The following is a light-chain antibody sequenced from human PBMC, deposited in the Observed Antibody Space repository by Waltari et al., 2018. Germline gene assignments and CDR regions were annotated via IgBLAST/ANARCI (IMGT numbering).Light chain of an antibody. CDR1: NPNTGRNA. Sequence: QSVLIQPPSASGTPGQRVTPSCSGSNPNTGRNAINWYQQLPGTAPKLLMSGDDQRPSGVPDRFSGSKSGTSASLAISGLQSEDEADYYCSAWDDSLNGPIFGGGTKLTVL. CDR3: SAWDDSLNGPI. J-gene: IGLJ2*01. CDR2: GDD. V-gene: IGLV1-44*01.